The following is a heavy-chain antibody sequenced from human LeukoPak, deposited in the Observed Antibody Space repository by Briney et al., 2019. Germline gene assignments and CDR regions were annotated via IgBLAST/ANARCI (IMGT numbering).Heavy chain of an antibody. Sequence: ASVKVSCKASGYIFTSYDINWVRQATGQGLEWMGWMNPNSGNTGYAQKFQGRVTITRNTSISTAYMELSSLRSEDTAVYYCARGVILFYYYYMDVWGKGTTVTVSS. J-gene: IGHJ6*03. V-gene: IGHV1-8*03. CDR2: MNPNSGNT. CDR1: GYIFTSYD. CDR3: ARGVILFYYYYMDV. D-gene: IGHD3-10*01.